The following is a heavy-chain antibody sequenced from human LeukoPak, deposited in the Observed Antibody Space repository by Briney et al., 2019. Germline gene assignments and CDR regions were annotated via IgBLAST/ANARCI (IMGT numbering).Heavy chain of an antibody. D-gene: IGHD1-26*01. Sequence: GASVKVSCKVSGYTFTNYGITWVRQAPGQALEWMGWISPYNGNTNYAQNLQGRVTITRDTSTSTAYMELRSLRSDDTAVYYCARDATPWGATLFFCDCWGQGTLVTVSS. CDR2: ISPYNGNT. V-gene: IGHV1-18*01. CDR1: GYTFTNYG. J-gene: IGHJ4*02. CDR3: ARDATPWGATLFFCDC.